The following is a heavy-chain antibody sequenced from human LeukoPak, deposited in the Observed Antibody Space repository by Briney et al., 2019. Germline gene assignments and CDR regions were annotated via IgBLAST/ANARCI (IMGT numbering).Heavy chain of an antibody. J-gene: IGHJ5*02. Sequence: SETLSLTCTVSGGSISSYYWSWIRQPPGKGLEWIGYIYYSGRTNYNPSLKSRVTISVDTSKNQFSLKLSSVTAADTAVYYCARTGDRTGYYIIGWNWFGPWGQGTLVTVSS. CDR2: IYYSGRT. V-gene: IGHV4-59*01. D-gene: IGHD3/OR15-3a*01. CDR3: ARTGDRTGYYIIGWNWFGP. CDR1: GGSISSYY.